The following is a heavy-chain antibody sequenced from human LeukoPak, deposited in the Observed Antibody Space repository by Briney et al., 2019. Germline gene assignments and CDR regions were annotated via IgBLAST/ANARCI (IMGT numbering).Heavy chain of an antibody. CDR1: GFTFSSYA. Sequence: GGSLRLSCAASGFTFSSYAMSWVRQAPGKGLEWVSAISGSGGSTYYADSVKGRFTISRDNSKNSLYLQMNSLRAEDTAVYYCARYYYDSSGYYYFDYWGQGTLVTVSS. J-gene: IGHJ4*02. CDR3: ARYYYDSSGYYYFDY. CDR2: ISGSGGST. D-gene: IGHD3-22*01. V-gene: IGHV3-23*01.